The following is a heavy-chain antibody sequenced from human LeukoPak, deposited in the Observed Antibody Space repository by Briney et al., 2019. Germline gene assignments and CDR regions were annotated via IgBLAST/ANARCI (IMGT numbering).Heavy chain of an antibody. CDR3: NEYSSSSFRLGPPENWFDP. CDR2: IIPILGIA. Sequence: ASVTVSCKASGGTFSSYAISWVRQAPGQGLEWMGRIIPILGIANYAQKFQGRVMITADKSTSTAYMELSSLRSEDTAVYYCNEYSSSSFRLGPPENWFDPWGQGTLVTVSS. CDR1: GGTFSSYA. V-gene: IGHV1-69*04. J-gene: IGHJ5*02. D-gene: IGHD6-6*01.